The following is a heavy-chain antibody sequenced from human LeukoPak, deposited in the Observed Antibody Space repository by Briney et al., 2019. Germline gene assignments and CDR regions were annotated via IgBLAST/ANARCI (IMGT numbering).Heavy chain of an antibody. CDR1: GGTFISYA. D-gene: IGHD3-16*01. V-gene: IGHV1-69*04. Sequence: GASVKVSCKASGGTFISYAISWVRQAPGQGLEWMGRIIPILGIANYAQKFQGRVTITADKSTSTAYMELSSLRSEDTAVYYCARDEGGRWLQSYDYWGQGTLVTVSS. J-gene: IGHJ4*02. CDR2: IIPILGIA. CDR3: ARDEGGRWLQSYDY.